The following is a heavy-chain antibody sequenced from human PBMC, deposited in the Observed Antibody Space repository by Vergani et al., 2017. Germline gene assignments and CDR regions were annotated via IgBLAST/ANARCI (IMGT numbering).Heavy chain of an antibody. J-gene: IGHJ4*02. D-gene: IGHD4-17*01. CDR2: IVVGSGNT. V-gene: IGHV1-58*01. CDR3: ARGSWGYGDYLPKVSXFDY. Sequence: QMQLVQSGPEVKKPGTSVKVSCKASGFTFTSSAVQWVRQARGQRLEWIGWIVVGSGNTNYAQKFQERVTITRDMSTSTAYMELSSLRSEDTAVYYCARGSWGYGDYLPKVSXFDYWGQGTLVTVSS. CDR1: GFTFTSSA.